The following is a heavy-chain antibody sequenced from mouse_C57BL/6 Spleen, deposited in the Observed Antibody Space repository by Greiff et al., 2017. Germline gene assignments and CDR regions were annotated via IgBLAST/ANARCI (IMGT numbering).Heavy chain of an antibody. CDR3: TTGTETAY. D-gene: IGHD3-3*01. V-gene: IGHV14-4*01. Sequence: VQLQQSGAELVRPGASVKLSCTASGFNIKDDYMHWVKQRPEQGLEWIGWIDPENGDTEYASKFQGKATITADTSSNTAYLQRSSLTSEDTAVYYCTTGTETAYWGQGTLVTVSA. CDR2: IDPENGDT. CDR1: GFNIKDDY. J-gene: IGHJ3*01.